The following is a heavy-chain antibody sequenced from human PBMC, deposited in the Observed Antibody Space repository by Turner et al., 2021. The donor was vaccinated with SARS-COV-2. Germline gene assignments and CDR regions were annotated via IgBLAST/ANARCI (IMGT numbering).Heavy chain of an antibody. D-gene: IGHD6-13*01. V-gene: IGHV3-21*04. J-gene: IGHJ4*02. Sequence: EVQLVESGGGLVKPGGSLRLSCAASGFTFSSYSMNWVRQAPGKGLEWVSFISSSSSYIYYADSVKGRFTISRDNAKNSLYLQMNSLRAEDTAVYYCARLHTSSWYFDYWGQGTLVTVSS. CDR3: ARLHTSSWYFDY. CDR2: ISSSSSYI. CDR1: GFTFSSYS.